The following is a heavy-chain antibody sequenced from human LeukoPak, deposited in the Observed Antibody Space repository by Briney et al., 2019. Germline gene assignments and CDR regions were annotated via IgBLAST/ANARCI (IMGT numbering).Heavy chain of an antibody. V-gene: IGHV3-33*01. CDR3: ARAEVPAALKSGAFDI. J-gene: IGHJ3*02. CDR2: IWDDGSNK. CDR1: GFTFSSYG. D-gene: IGHD2-2*01. Sequence: GGSLRLPCAASGFTFSSYGMHWVRQAPDKGLEWVAVIWDDGSNKYYADSVKGRFTISRDNSKNTLYLQMNSLRAEDTAVYYCARAEVPAALKSGAFDIWGQGTMVTVSS.